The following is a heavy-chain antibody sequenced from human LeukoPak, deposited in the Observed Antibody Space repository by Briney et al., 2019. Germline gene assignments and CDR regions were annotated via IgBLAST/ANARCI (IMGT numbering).Heavy chain of an antibody. CDR3: ARLLNNDNAGEADTFDM. Sequence: SETLSLTCTVSGGSISSHYWSWLRQSPERGLEWIGFIYYTGTTRYNPSLRGRVTMSVDSSRNHFSLKLTSMTAADTALYYCARLLNNDNAGEADTFDMWGQGTMVTVSS. D-gene: IGHD2-21*01. CDR1: GGSISSHY. V-gene: IGHV4-59*11. J-gene: IGHJ3*02. CDR2: IYYTGTT.